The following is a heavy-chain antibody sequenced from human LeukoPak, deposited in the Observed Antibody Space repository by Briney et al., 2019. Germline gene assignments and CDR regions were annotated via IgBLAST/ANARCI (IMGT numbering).Heavy chain of an antibody. J-gene: IGHJ5*02. Sequence: SETLSLTCTVSGGSISSSSYYWGWIRQPPGKGLEWIGRIYYSGSTYYNPSLKSRVTISVDTSKNQFSLKLSSVTAADTAVYYCASSVLRYFDWLNNWFDPWGQGTLVTVSS. V-gene: IGHV4-39*07. CDR2: IYYSGST. CDR3: ASSVLRYFDWLNNWFDP. D-gene: IGHD3-9*01. CDR1: GGSISSSSYY.